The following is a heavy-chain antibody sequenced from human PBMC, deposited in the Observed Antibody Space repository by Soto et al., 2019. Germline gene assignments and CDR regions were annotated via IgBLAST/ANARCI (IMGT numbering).Heavy chain of an antibody. D-gene: IGHD2-15*01. Sequence: ASVKVSCKASGYTFTRYNVHWVRQAPGQGLEWMAIINPSGGTTYYVQKFEGRVTLTTDTSTSTVYMELSSLRSDDTAVYYCARVRGGASEYLFDYWGQGTLVTVSS. CDR1: GYTFTRYN. V-gene: IGHV1-46*01. CDR2: INPSGGTT. J-gene: IGHJ4*02. CDR3: ARVRGGASEYLFDY.